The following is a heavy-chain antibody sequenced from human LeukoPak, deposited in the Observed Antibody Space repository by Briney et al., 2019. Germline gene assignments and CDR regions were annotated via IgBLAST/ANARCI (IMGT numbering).Heavy chain of an antibody. Sequence: XGLXGXGXXYTSGSTNYNPSLKSRVTMSVDTSKHQFSLKLSSVTAADTAVYYCARDKVNYYDSSGYYGKSWFDPWGQGTLVAVSS. V-gene: IGHV4-4*07. J-gene: IGHJ5*02. D-gene: IGHD3-22*01. CDR3: ARDKVNYYDSSGYYGKSWFDP. CDR2: XYTSGST.